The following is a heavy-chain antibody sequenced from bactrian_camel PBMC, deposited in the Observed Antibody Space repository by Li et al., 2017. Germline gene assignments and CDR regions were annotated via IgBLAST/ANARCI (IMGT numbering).Heavy chain of an antibody. V-gene: IGHV3S53*01. Sequence: HVQLVESGGGSVQPGGSLRLSCVVSGYTYSSICMGWFRQHPGKEREGVATFDSDGTTSYADSVKGRFTFSQDNAKNTLYLQMTALKPEDTAVYYCAFAVVGGGLWYDTYEYHYWGQGTQVTVS. CDR2: FDSDGTT. J-gene: IGHJ4*01. CDR3: AFAVVGGGLWYDTYEYHY. CDR1: GYTYSSIC. D-gene: IGHD5*01.